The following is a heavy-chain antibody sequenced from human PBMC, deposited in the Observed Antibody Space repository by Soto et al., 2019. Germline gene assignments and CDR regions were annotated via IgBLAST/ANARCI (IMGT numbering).Heavy chain of an antibody. CDR1: GGSISSSSYY. V-gene: IGHV4-39*07. CDR2: IYHSGST. J-gene: IGHJ4*02. CDR3: ARELCSGGSCYSFALDY. Sequence: SETLSLTCTVSGGSISSSSYYWGWIRQPPGKGLEWIGSIYHSGSTNYNPSLKSRVTISVDKSKNQFSLKLSSVTAADTAVYYCARELCSGGSCYSFALDYWGQGTLVTVSS. D-gene: IGHD2-15*01.